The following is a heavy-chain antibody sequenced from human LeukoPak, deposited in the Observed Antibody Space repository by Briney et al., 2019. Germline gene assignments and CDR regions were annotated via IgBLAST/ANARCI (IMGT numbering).Heavy chain of an antibody. CDR2: ISSSSSYI. CDR3: ARAPHKQWLVSFDY. J-gene: IGHJ4*02. D-gene: IGHD6-19*01. CDR1: GFTFSSYS. V-gene: IGHV3-21*01. Sequence: PRGSLRLSCAASGFTFSSYSMNWVRQAPGKGLEWVSSISSSSSYIYYADSVKGRFTISRDNAKNSLYLQMNSLRAEDTAVYYCARAPHKQWLVSFDYWGQGTLVTVSS.